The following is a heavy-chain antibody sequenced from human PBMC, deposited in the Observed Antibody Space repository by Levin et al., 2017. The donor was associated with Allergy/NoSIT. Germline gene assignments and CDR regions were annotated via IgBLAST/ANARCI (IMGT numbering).Heavy chain of an antibody. V-gene: IGHV3-49*04. Sequence: PGGSLRLSCTASGFTFGDFAMSWVRQAPGKGLEWVGLIRKTAHGGTAEYAASVKGRFTISRDDSESIAYLQMNSLKSDDTAVYYCTRSVRGSRPGLESFWFDPWGQGTLVTVSS. CDR3: TRSVRGSRPGLESFWFDP. CDR1: GFTFGDFA. J-gene: IGHJ5*02. D-gene: IGHD1-1*01. CDR2: IRKTAHGGTA.